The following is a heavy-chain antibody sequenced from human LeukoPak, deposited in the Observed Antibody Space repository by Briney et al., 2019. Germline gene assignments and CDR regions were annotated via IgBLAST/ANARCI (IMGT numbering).Heavy chain of an antibody. CDR2: VTGSGGIT. Sequence: PGGSLRLSCAASGFYFGSYAMNSGRQAPRAGLQWVSVVTGSGGITFYAHSVKGRFTISRDNSKNTLYLQMNGLRAEDPAVYYCAKVKDYLVSGILLDDAFDIWGQGTMVTVSS. CDR1: GFYFGSYA. J-gene: IGHJ3*02. D-gene: IGHD3-10*01. V-gene: IGHV3-23*01. CDR3: AKVKDYLVSGILLDDAFDI.